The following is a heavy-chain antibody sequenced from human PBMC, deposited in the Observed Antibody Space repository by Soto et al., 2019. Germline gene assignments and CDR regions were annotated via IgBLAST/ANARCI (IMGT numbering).Heavy chain of an antibody. Sequence: SETLSLTCTVSGGSIRSGGYYWSWFRQNPRRGLEWIGNIYYSGNTYYNPSLKSRLTISVDTSKNQFSLNLSSVTAADTAVYYCARDRLMATAGTARHYFGLDVWGQGTTVTVSS. CDR2: IYYSGNT. V-gene: IGHV4-31*03. D-gene: IGHD5-18*01. J-gene: IGHJ6*02. CDR1: GGSIRSGGYY. CDR3: ARDRLMATAGTARHYFGLDV.